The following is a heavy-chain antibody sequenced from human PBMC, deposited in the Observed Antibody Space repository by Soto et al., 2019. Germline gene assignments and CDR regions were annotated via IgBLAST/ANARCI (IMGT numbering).Heavy chain of an antibody. Sequence: PGGPLRLSYAASEFNFGGYAMSWVRQAPGKGLEWVSAISGSGGSTYYADSVKGRFTISRDNSKNALYLQMNSLRAKDTAVYYYAKDSLEHYRASGYRPPTFHYWEFRGKGTTVPV. J-gene: IGHJ6*03. D-gene: IGHD6-13*01. V-gene: IGHV3-23*01. CDR3: AKDSLEHYRASGYRPPTFHYWEF. CDR1: EFNFGGYA. CDR2: ISGSGGST.